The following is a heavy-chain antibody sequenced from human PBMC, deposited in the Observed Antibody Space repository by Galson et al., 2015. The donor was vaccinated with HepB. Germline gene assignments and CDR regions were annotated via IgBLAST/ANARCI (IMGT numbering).Heavy chain of an antibody. CDR2: IFWDDDK. CDR1: GFSLTSSGVG. D-gene: IGHD3-3*01. V-gene: IGHV2-5*02. CDR3: AHLKKYYDFLIGWEPGNHFGH. Sequence: PALVKPTQTLTLTCTFSGFSLTSSGVGVGWIRQPPGKALEWLALIFWDDDKSYMPSLRSRLTITKDTSKNQVVLTMTNMDPVDTATYYCAHLKKYYDFLIGWEPGNHFGHWGQGTLVTVSS. J-gene: IGHJ4*02.